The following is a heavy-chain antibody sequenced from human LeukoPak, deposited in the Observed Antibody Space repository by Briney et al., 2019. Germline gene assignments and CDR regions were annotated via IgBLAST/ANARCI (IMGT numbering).Heavy chain of an antibody. CDR1: GYTFTGYY. CDR2: INPNSGGT. J-gene: IGHJ4*02. V-gene: IGHV1-2*02. Sequence: GASVKVSCTASGYTFTGYYMDWVRQAPGQGLGWRGWINPNSGGTNYAQKFQGRVTMTRDTSISTAYMELSRLRSDDTAVYYCAREGPAFDYWGQGTLVTVSS. CDR3: AREGPAFDY.